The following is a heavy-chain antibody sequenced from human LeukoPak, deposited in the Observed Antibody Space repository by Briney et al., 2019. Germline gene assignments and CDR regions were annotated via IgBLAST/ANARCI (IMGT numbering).Heavy chain of an antibody. J-gene: IGHJ4*02. CDR3: AKWGDYDILTGYYVSDF. Sequence: GGSLRLPCAASGFIFRNYAMSWVRQAPGKGLEGVSAITGSGDTTYYADSVKGRFTISRDNSKNTLYVEMNTLRAEDTAVYYCAKWGDYDILTGYYVSDFWGQGTLVTVSS. CDR1: GFIFRNYA. V-gene: IGHV3-23*01. CDR2: ITGSGDTT. D-gene: IGHD3-9*01.